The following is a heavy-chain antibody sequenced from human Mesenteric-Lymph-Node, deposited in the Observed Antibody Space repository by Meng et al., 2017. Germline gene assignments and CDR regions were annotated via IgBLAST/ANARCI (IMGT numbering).Heavy chain of an antibody. Sequence: QVLLVEAGAGVKNPGASVKVSCRASGYSFSDYDITWVRQASGQGLEWMGWMDPNSGRTGYPQKFKGRVTMIRDTSISTAYMELTSLRFEDAAVYYCVRFKRCHNGTCYSDSWGQGTLVTVSS. CDR1: GYSFSDYD. CDR2: MDPNSGRT. D-gene: IGHD2-8*01. V-gene: IGHV1-8*02. J-gene: IGHJ4*02. CDR3: VRFKRCHNGTCYSDS.